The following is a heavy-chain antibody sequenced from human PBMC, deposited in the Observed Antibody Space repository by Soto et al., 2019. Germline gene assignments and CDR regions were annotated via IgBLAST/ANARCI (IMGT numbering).Heavy chain of an antibody. CDR1: GYTFTSYG. CDR3: ARASSSSWYPNYYYYYGMDV. D-gene: IGHD6-13*01. J-gene: IGHJ6*02. V-gene: IGHV1-18*04. CDR2: ISAYNGNT. Sequence: GASVKVSCKASGYTFTSYGISWVRQAPGQGLEWMGWISAYNGNTNYAQKLQGRVTMTTDTSTSTAHMELRSLRSDDTAVYYCARASSSSWYPNYYYYYGMDVWGQGTTVTVSS.